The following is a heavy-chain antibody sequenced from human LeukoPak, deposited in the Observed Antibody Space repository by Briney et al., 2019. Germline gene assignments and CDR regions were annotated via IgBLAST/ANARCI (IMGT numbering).Heavy chain of an antibody. V-gene: IGHV3-23*01. CDR2: ISDSGANT. CDR1: GFTFSTYA. D-gene: IGHD6-19*01. J-gene: IGHJ2*01. Sequence: GGSLRLSCAASGFTFSTYAMSWVRQAPGKGLEWVSTISDSGANTYYADSVRGRFTISRDDSKNTLYLQKNSLRADDTAIYYCAKSMTLQWRGFFDLWGRGTHVTVSS. CDR3: AKSMTLQWRGFFDL.